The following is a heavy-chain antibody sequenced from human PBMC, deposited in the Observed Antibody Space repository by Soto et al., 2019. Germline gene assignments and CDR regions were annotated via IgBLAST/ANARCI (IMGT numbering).Heavy chain of an antibody. CDR3: AKDSSYSSGYYFDY. CDR1: GFTFSSYA. CDR2: ISGSGGST. D-gene: IGHD5-18*01. V-gene: IGHV3-23*01. Sequence: GGSLRLSCTASGFTFSSYAMSWVRQAPGKGLEWVSAISGSGGSTYYADSVKGRFTISRDNSKNTLYLQMNSLRAEDTAVYYCAKDSSYSSGYYFDYWGQGTLVTVSS. J-gene: IGHJ4*02.